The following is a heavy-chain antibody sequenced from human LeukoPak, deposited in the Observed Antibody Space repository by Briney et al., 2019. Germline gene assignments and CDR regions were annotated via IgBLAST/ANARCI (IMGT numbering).Heavy chain of an antibody. CDR2: IYYSGST. V-gene: IGHV4-4*02. CDR1: GGSVNNSNW. CDR3: ARSSGVGHAFDI. D-gene: IGHD6-19*01. Sequence: SGTLSLTCAASGGSVNNSNWWQWVRQPPGKGLEWIGEIYYSGSTNYNPSLKSRVTISMDKSKNHLSLKLSSVTAADTAVYYCARSSGVGHAFDIWGQGTMVTVSS. J-gene: IGHJ3*02.